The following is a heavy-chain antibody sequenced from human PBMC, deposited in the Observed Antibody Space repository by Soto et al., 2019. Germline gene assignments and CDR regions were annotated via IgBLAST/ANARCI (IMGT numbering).Heavy chain of an antibody. J-gene: IGHJ4*02. CDR3: GKDIKGSPYGSGSVDG. V-gene: IGHV3-9*01. D-gene: IGHD3-10*01. Sequence: EVQLVEPGGGLVQPGRSLRLSCTASGFTFDDYAMHWVRQSPGKGLEWVSGICYNSGCIAYADSVKGRFTISRDNTKNSLYLQMNSLRVEDTALYYCGKDIKGSPYGSGSVDGWGQGILVTVSS. CDR2: ICYNSGCI. CDR1: GFTFDDYA.